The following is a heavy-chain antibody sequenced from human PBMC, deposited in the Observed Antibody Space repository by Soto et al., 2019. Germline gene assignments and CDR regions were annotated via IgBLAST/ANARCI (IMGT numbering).Heavy chain of an antibody. CDR2: INPNSGNI. J-gene: IGHJ4*02. D-gene: IGHD3-10*01. Sequence: GASVKVSCKAPGDTFTTYDINWVRQATGHGLEWMGWINPNSGNIGYAQRFQGRVTMTRDTAIRTAYMGVSSLRSDDTAVYYCARGRASGSYYLLDYWGQGTLVTVSS. V-gene: IGHV1-8*01. CDR3: ARGRASGSYYLLDY. CDR1: GDTFTTYD.